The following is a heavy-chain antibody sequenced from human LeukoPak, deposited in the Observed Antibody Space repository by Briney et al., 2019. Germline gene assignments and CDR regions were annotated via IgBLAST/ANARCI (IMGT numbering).Heavy chain of an antibody. CDR3: ARSSGVFLFDY. V-gene: IGHV4-31*03. J-gene: IGHJ4*02. Sequence: SQTLSLICTVSGGSISSGGYYWSWIRQHPGKCLEWIGYIYYSGSTYYNPSLKSRVTISVDTSKNQFSPKLSSVTAADTAVYYCARSSGVFLFDYWGQGTLVTVSS. CDR1: GGSISSGGYY. D-gene: IGHD6-25*01. CDR2: IYYSGST.